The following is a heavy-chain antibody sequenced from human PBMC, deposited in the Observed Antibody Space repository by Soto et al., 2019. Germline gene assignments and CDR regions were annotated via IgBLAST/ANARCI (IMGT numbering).Heavy chain of an antibody. CDR3: ARGSIAVADDAFDI. V-gene: IGHV3-7*01. J-gene: IGHJ3*02. Sequence: GGSLRLSCAASGFTFSSYWMSWVRQAPGKGLEWVANIKQDGSEKYYVDSVKGRFTISRDNAKNSLYLQMNSLRAEDTAVYYCARGSIAVADDAFDIWGQGTMVTVSS. D-gene: IGHD6-19*01. CDR2: IKQDGSEK. CDR1: GFTFSSYW.